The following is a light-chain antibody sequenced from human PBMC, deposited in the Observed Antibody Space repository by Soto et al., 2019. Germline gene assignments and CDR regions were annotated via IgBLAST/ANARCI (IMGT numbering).Light chain of an antibody. J-gene: IGKJ2*01. CDR1: QHVDSTS. V-gene: IGKV3-20*01. CDR2: GAS. Sequence: EIVLTQSPAILSLSPGDRASLSCRASQHVDSTSLVWYQHRPGQAPRLLIFGASMRAPGIPDRFSGSGSGTNFTLTISRLEPEDFAVYFCQQYGMSPPFTFGQGTKLEIK. CDR3: QQYGMSPPFT.